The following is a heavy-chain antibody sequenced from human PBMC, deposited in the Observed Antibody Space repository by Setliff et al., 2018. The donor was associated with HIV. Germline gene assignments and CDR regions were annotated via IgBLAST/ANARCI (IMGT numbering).Heavy chain of an antibody. V-gene: IGHV4-59*05. Sequence: PSETLSLTCTVSDDPINSFYWSWIRQPPGKGLEWIGGIYYSGSTYHNPSLKSRVTTSVDTSKNQFSLKLTSVTAADTAVYYCASQYCSAGSCYSDYWGQGTLVTVSS. CDR3: ASQYCSAGSCYSDY. CDR1: DDPINSFY. D-gene: IGHD2-15*01. CDR2: IYYSGST. J-gene: IGHJ4*02.